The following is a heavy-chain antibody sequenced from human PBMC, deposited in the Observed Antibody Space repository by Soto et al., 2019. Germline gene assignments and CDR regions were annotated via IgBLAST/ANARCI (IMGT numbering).Heavy chain of an antibody. CDR2: ISAYNGNT. J-gene: IGHJ4*02. CDR3: ARDTAASGIFDY. D-gene: IGHD6-13*01. Sequence: QVRLVQSGAEVKKPGASVKVYCRASGYTFTSYGISWVRQAPGQGLEWMGWISAYNGNTNYAQKLQGRVTVTTDTSTSTGYMERRSLRSDDTAVYYCARDTAASGIFDYWGQGTLVTVSS. V-gene: IGHV1-18*01. CDR1: GYTFTSYG.